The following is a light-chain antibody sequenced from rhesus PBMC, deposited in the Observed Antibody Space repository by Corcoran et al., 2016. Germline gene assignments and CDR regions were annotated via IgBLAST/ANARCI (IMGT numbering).Light chain of an antibody. CDR3: QQYSSSPFT. CDR2: RSS. CDR1: QSIGNW. J-gene: IGKJ3*01. V-gene: IGKV1-22*01. Sequence: DIQMTQSPSSLSASVGDTVTITCRASQSIGNWLAWYQLKPGKAPKLLTYRSSTLQHGVPSRFSGSGSGKNFSPTISGLQSEDFTSYYCQQYSSSPFTFGHGTKLAIK.